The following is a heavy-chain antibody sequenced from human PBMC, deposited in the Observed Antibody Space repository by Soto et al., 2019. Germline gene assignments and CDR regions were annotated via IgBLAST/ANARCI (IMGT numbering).Heavy chain of an antibody. Sequence: EASVKVSCKASGYTFTNFGIRWVRQAPGQRLEWKGWVSAYNGNTNYAQNFQGRVTMTTDTSTSTAYMELSSVTAADTAVYYCANFNWYFDLWGRGTLVTVSS. CDR3: ANFNWYFDL. CDR2: VSAYNGNT. CDR1: GYTFTNFG. V-gene: IGHV1-18*01. J-gene: IGHJ2*01.